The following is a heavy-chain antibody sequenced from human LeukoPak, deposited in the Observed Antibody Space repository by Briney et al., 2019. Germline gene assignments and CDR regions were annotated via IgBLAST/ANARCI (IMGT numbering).Heavy chain of an antibody. CDR2: IYYTGST. CDR1: GGSISSYY. CDR3: ARDKRDSSSFDY. D-gene: IGHD6-6*01. Sequence: SETRSLTCTVSGGSISSYYWSWIRQPPGKGLEWIGYIYYTGSTNYNPSLKSRVTISVDTSKNQFSLKLSSVTAADTAVYYCARDKRDSSSFDYWGPGTLVTVSS. V-gene: IGHV4-59*01. J-gene: IGHJ4*02.